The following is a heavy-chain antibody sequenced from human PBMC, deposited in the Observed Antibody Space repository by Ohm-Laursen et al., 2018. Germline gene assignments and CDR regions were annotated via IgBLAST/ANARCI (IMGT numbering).Heavy chain of an antibody. Sequence: GTLSLTCTVSGGPVSSDNDYWSWTRQPPGKGLEWIGHFYHSGGTNNNPSFKSRVTISIDTSKNQVSLNLNSVTAADTAVYYCASSQSSSWYHAFDVWGQGTMVTVSS. CDR2: FYHSGGT. CDR1: GGPVSSDNDY. V-gene: IGHV4-61*01. D-gene: IGHD6-13*01. J-gene: IGHJ3*01. CDR3: ASSQSSSWYHAFDV.